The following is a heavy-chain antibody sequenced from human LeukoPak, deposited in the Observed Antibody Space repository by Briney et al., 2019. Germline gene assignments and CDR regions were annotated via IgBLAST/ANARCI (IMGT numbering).Heavy chain of an antibody. CDR2: ISAYNGNT. Sequence: ASVKVSFKASVYTFTSYGISWVRHAPGQGLEWMGWISAYNGNTNYAQKLQGRVTMTTVTSTSTAYMELRSLRSDDTAVYYCAREVATTTSFDYWGQGTLVTVSS. CDR3: AREVATTTSFDY. D-gene: IGHD5-12*01. J-gene: IGHJ4*02. CDR1: VYTFTSYG. V-gene: IGHV1-18*01.